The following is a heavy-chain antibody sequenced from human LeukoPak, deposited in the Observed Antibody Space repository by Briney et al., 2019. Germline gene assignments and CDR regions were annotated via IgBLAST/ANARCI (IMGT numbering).Heavy chain of an antibody. CDR1: GFTFSSYW. CDR2: INGDGSST. D-gene: IGHD6-25*01. J-gene: IGHJ2*01. Sequence: GGSLRLSCAASGFTFSSYWMHWVRQAPGKGLVWVSRINGDGSSTAYADSVKGRFTISRDNAKNTLYLQMDSLTAEDTAVYYCARGPPWYFDLWGRGTLVTVSS. CDR3: ARGPPWYFDL. V-gene: IGHV3-74*01.